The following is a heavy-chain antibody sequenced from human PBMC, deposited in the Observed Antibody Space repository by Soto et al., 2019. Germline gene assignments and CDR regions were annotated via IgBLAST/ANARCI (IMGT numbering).Heavy chain of an antibody. CDR1: GGTFSSYA. D-gene: IGHD5-18*01. Sequence: GASVKVSCKASGGTFSSYAISWVRQAPGQGLEWMGGIIPIFGTANYAQKFQGRVTITADESTSTAYMELSSLRSEDTAVYYCARVIINTAMMDYYYYGMDVWGQGTTVTVSS. V-gene: IGHV1-69*13. CDR3: ARVIINTAMMDYYYYGMDV. J-gene: IGHJ6*02. CDR2: IIPIFGTA.